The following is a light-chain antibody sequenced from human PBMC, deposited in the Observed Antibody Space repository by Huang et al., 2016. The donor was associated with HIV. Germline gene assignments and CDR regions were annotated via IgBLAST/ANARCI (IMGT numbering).Light chain of an antibody. CDR1: QSVNSY. J-gene: IGKJ5*01. CDR3: QQRKYWPPIT. Sequence: ETVLTQSPATLSLSPGERATLSCRASQSVNSYLAWYQQKPGQTPSLLIYDASNRATGLPARFSGSGSGTYFTLTISSLEPEDFAVYYCQQRKYWPPITFGQGTRLEIK. CDR2: DAS. V-gene: IGKV3-11*01.